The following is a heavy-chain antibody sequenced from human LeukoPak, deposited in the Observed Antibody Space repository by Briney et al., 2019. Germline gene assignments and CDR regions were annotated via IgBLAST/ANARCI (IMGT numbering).Heavy chain of an antibody. CDR2: INHSGGT. D-gene: IGHD3-10*01. V-gene: IGHV4-34*01. Sequence: SETLSLTCAVYGGSFSGYYWSWIRQPPGKGLEWIGEINHSGGTNYNPSLKSRVTISVDTSKNQFSLKLSSVTAADTAVYYCARDVLLWFGELPFANWGQGTLVTVSS. J-gene: IGHJ4*02. CDR1: GGSFSGYY. CDR3: ARDVLLWFGELPFAN.